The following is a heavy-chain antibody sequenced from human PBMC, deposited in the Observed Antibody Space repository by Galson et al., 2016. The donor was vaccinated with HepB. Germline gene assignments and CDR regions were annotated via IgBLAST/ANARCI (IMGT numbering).Heavy chain of an antibody. CDR1: GDSIRSRDTYH. CDR3: ARSYLGAFDI. V-gene: IGHV4-39*07. D-gene: IGHD2-2*02. CDR2: IYYSGST. Sequence: SETLSLTCTVSGDSIRSRDTYHWVWIRQAPGKGPEWIGNIYYSGSTNYNPSLRSRVTISPDTSKNQLSLNLSSVTAADTAVYYCARSYLGAFDIWGQGTMVTVSS. J-gene: IGHJ3*02.